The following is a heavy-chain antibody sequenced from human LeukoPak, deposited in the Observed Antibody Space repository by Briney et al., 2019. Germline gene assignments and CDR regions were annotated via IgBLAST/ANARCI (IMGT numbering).Heavy chain of an antibody. CDR2: IYTSGST. CDR1: RGSTSSGSYY. CDR3: ARAPTGDNWFDP. D-gene: IGHD4-17*01. Sequence: SETLSLTPTVSRGSTSSGSYYWSWIRHPPGKGLGWIGRIYTSGSTNYNPSLKSRFTISVDTSKNQCSLKLSSVTAADTAVYYCARAPTGDNWFDPWSQGTLASVSS. V-gene: IGHV4-61*02. J-gene: IGHJ5*02.